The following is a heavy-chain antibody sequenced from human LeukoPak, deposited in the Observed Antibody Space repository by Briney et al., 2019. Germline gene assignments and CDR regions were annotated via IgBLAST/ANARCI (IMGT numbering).Heavy chain of an antibody. CDR2: IKQDGGEK. J-gene: IGHJ4*02. V-gene: IGHV3-7*03. CDR3: ARDLYNSASK. D-gene: IGHD6-25*01. CDR1: GFTFSSSW. Sequence: PGGSLRLSCAASGFTFSSSWMTWVRQAPGKGLEWAANIKQDGGEKYYVDSVKGRFTISRDNAKNSLYLQMNSLRAEDTAVYYCARDLYNSASKWGQGTLVTVSS.